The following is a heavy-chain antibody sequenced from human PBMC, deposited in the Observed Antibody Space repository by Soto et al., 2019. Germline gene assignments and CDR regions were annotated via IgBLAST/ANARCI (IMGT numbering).Heavy chain of an antibody. V-gene: IGHV4-61*01. Sequence: PSETLSLTCTVSGGSVSSGSYYWSWIRQPPGKGLEWIGYIYYSGSTNYNPSLKSRVTISVDTSKNQFSLKLSSVTAADTAVYYCARVPLTYYDFWSGSYYFDYWGQGTLVTVSS. CDR1: GGSVSSGSYY. CDR2: IYYSGST. D-gene: IGHD3-3*01. CDR3: ARVPLTYYDFWSGSYYFDY. J-gene: IGHJ4*02.